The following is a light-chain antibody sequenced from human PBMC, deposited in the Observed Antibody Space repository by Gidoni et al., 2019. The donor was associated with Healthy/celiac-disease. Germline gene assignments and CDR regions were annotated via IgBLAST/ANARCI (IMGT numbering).Light chain of an antibody. CDR2: AAS. CDR1: QGIRND. V-gene: IGKV1-6*01. CDR3: LQDYNYPLT. Sequence: AIPMTQSPSSLSASVGDRVTITCRASQGIRNDLGWYQQKPGKAPKLLIYAASSVQSGVPSRFSGSGSGTDFTLTISSLQPEDFATYYCLQDYNYPLTFGQXTKVEIK. J-gene: IGKJ1*01.